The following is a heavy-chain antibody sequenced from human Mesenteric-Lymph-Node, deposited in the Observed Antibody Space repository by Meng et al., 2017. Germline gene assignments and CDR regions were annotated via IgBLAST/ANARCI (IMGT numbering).Heavy chain of an antibody. D-gene: IGHD1-26*01. J-gene: IGHJ4*02. V-gene: IGHV3-53*01. CDR1: GFTVSSNY. Sequence: GESLKISCAASGFTVSSNYMSWVRQAPGKGLEWVSVIYSGGSTYYADSVKGRFTISRDNAKNSLYLQMNSLRAEDTAVYYCARVGMGATKYYFDYWGQGTLVTVSS. CDR2: IYSGGST. CDR3: ARVGMGATKYYFDY.